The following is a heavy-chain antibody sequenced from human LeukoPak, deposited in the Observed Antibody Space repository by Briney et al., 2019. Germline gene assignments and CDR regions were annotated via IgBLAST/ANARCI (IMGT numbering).Heavy chain of an antibody. V-gene: IGHV1-2*02. CDR3: ARGLREYQLLPDY. J-gene: IGHJ4*02. CDR1: GYTFTNYD. Sequence: ASVKVSCKASGYTFTNYDINWVRQAAGQGLEWMRWINPNSGGTNYAQKFQGRVTMTRDTSISTAYMELSRLRADDTAVYYCARGLREYQLLPDYWGQGTLVTVSS. D-gene: IGHD2-2*01. CDR2: INPNSGGT.